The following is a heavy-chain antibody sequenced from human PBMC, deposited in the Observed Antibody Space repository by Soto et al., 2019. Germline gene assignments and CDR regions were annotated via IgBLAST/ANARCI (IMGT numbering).Heavy chain of an antibody. CDR3: ARVADCSGGRCYFSVDY. D-gene: IGHD2-15*01. V-gene: IGHV4-30-4*01. Sequence: QVQLQESGPGLVKPSQTLSLTCTVSGGSISSGVYYWSWIRQPPGRGRGGIGYIYNSGGTYYNPPLKSRVTTSVDTSKNQFSLKLSSVTAADTAVYYCARVADCSGGRCYFSVDYWGQGTLVTVSS. CDR2: IYNSGGT. CDR1: GGSISSGVYY. J-gene: IGHJ4*02.